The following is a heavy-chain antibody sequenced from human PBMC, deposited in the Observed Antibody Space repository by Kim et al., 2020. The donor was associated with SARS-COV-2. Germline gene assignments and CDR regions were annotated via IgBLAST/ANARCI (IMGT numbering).Heavy chain of an antibody. CDR1: GGSISSYY. CDR3: ARSTTDYGDYYFDY. J-gene: IGHJ4*02. CDR2: IYYSGST. D-gene: IGHD4-17*01. Sequence: SETLSLTCTVSGGSISSYYWSWIRQPPGKGLEWIGYIYYSGSTNYNPSLKSRVTISVDTSKNQFSLKLSSVTAADTAVYYCARSTTDYGDYYFDYWGQGTLVTVSS. V-gene: IGHV4-59*13.